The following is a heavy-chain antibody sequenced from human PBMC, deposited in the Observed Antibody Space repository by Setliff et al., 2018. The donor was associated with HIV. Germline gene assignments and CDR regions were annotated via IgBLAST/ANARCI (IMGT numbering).Heavy chain of an antibody. Sequence: PSETLSLTCTVSGDSISSYSWNWIRQSPGGGLEWIGTIHYSGSTYYNPSLKSRVSISVDTSKNQFSLKLTSVTAADTAVYYCARNVAATSAFDIWGRGTMVTVSS. CDR2: IHYSGST. J-gene: IGHJ3*02. CDR3: ARNVAATSAFDI. V-gene: IGHV4-59*04. D-gene: IGHD6-19*01. CDR1: GDSISSYS.